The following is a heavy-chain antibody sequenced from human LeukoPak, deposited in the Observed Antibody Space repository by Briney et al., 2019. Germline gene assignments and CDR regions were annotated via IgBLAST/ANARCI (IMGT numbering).Heavy chain of an antibody. J-gene: IGHJ4*02. V-gene: IGHV3-74*01. Sequence: TGGSLRLSCAASGFTFSSYWMHWVRQAPGKGLVWVSRINSDGSSTSYADSVKGRFTISRDNAKNTLYLQMNSLRAEDTAVYYCARADHGSYGSWYFDYWGQGTLVTVSS. D-gene: IGHD1-26*01. CDR1: GFTFSSYW. CDR2: INSDGSST. CDR3: ARADHGSYGSWYFDY.